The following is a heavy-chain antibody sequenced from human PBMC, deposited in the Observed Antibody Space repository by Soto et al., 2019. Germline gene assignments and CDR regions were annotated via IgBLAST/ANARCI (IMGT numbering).Heavy chain of an antibody. D-gene: IGHD5-12*01. CDR1: GGSISSYY. CDR3: ARLGYSGYDYYYGMDV. CDR2: IYYSGST. V-gene: IGHV4-59*08. J-gene: IGHJ6*02. Sequence: SETLSLTCTVSGGSISSYYWSWIRQPPGKGLEWIGYIYYSGSTNYNPSLKSRVTISVDTSKNQFSLKLSSVTAADTAVYYCARLGYSGYDYYYGMDVWGQGTTVT.